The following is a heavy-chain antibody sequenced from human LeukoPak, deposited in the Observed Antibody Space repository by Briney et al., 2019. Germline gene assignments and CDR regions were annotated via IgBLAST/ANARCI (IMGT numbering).Heavy chain of an antibody. CDR1: GYTFTSYA. CDR3: ARDIPSSDPGYSYGYDAFDI. J-gene: IGHJ3*02. D-gene: IGHD5-18*01. V-gene: IGHV7-4-1*02. CDR2: INTNTGNP. Sequence: ASVKVSCKASGYTFTSYAMNWVRQAPGQGLEWMGWINTNTGNPTYAQGFTGRFVFSLDTSVSTAYLQISSLKAEDTAVYYCARDIPSSDPGYSYGYDAFDIWGQGTMVTVSS.